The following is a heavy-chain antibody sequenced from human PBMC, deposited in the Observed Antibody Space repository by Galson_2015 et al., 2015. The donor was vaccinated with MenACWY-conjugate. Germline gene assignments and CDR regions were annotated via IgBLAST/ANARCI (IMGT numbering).Heavy chain of an antibody. V-gene: IGHV2-70D*14. Sequence: PALVKPTQPLTLTCTFSGFSLSTSGVRVSWIRQPPGKALEWLARIDWDDDKFYSTSLKTRLTLSKDTSKNQVVLTMTNMDTVDTATYYCVRIQAAGRGVIWFDPWGQGTLVTVSS. CDR2: IDWDDDK. D-gene: IGHD3-3*01. CDR3: VRIQAAGRGVIWFDP. J-gene: IGHJ5*02. CDR1: GFSLSTSGVR.